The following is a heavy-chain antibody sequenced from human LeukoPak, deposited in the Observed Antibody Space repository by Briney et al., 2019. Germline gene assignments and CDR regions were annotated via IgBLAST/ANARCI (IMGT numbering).Heavy chain of an antibody. D-gene: IGHD2-15*01. CDR3: ARGYCSGGSCSKYDY. J-gene: IGHJ4*02. V-gene: IGHV3-7*01. CDR1: GFTFSNYW. CDR2: IKQDGSEK. Sequence: PGGSLRLSCAASGFTFSNYWMSWVRQAPGKGLEWVANIKQDGSEKYYVDSVKGRFTISRDNAKNSLYLQMNSLRAEDTAVYYCARGYCSGGSCSKYDYWGQGTLVTVSS.